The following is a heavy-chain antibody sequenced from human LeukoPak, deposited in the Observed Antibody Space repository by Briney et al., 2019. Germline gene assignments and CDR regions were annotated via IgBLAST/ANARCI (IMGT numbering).Heavy chain of an antibody. D-gene: IGHD5-24*01. J-gene: IGHJ3*02. Sequence: TSETLFLTCTVSGGSISSHYWSWIRQSPGKGLEWIGYIYYSGSTNYNPSLKSRVTISVDTSKNQFSLKLSSVTAADTAVYYCARGEMATIEDAFDIWGQGTMVTVSS. CDR1: GGSISSHY. CDR2: IYYSGST. V-gene: IGHV4-59*11. CDR3: ARGEMATIEDAFDI.